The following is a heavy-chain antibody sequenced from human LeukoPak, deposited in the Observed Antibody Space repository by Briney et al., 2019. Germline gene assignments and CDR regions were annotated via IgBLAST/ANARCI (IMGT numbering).Heavy chain of an antibody. CDR1: GFTLSTAW. Sequence: GGSLRLSCAASGFTLSTAWMSWVRQAPGKGLEWVGRIKTKTDGGTTDYAAPVKGRFTISRDESKNTLYLQMNTLKTEDTAVYYCTTANYYDFSCEYWGLGSLVTVSS. CDR3: TTANYYDFSCEY. CDR2: IKTKTDGGTT. V-gene: IGHV3-15*01. J-gene: IGHJ1*01. D-gene: IGHD3-22*01.